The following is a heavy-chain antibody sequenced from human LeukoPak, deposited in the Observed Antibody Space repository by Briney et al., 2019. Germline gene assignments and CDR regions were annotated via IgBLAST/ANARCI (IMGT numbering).Heavy chain of an antibody. CDR1: VDSHKRCY. V-gene: IGHV4-4*07. D-gene: IGHD2-15*01. Sequence: SESLCLTRAVSVDSHKRCYRSCVPEPAGKGLEYRGRIYSSGSTNNNHSLYVRVSMSVDTSKNQFSLKLASVTAADTAVYYCAISPRIRGRAIIPNTFDIWGQGTMVTVSS. CDR3: AISPRIRGRAIIPNTFDI. CDR2: IYSSGST. J-gene: IGHJ3*02.